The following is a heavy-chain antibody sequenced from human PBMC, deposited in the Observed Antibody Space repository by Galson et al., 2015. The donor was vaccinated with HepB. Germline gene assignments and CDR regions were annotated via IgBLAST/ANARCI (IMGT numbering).Heavy chain of an antibody. CDR2: IYYSGST. CDR1: GGFITTYY. J-gene: IGHJ4*02. D-gene: IGHD3-10*01. Sequence: ETLSLTCTVSGGFITTYYWSWIRQPPVKGLEWIGYIYYSGSTNYNPSLKSRVTISVDTSKNQFSLKLNSVTAADTAVYYCARGSPAGGSGGYWPIDYWGQGTLVTVSS. CDR3: ARGSPAGGSGGYWPIDY. V-gene: IGHV4-59*01.